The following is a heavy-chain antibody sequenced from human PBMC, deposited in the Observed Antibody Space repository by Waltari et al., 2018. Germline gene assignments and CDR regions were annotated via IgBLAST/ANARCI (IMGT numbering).Heavy chain of an antibody. D-gene: IGHD3-3*01. Sequence: QVQLQQWGAGLLKPSETLSLTCAVYGGSFSGYYWSWIRQPPGKGLEWIGEINHSGSTNYNPSLKSRVTISVDTSKNQFSLKLSSVTAADTAVYYCASRTYYDFWSGSWEFDYWGQRTLVTVSS. CDR2: INHSGST. V-gene: IGHV4-34*01. CDR1: GGSFSGYY. J-gene: IGHJ4*02. CDR3: ASRTYYDFWSGSWEFDY.